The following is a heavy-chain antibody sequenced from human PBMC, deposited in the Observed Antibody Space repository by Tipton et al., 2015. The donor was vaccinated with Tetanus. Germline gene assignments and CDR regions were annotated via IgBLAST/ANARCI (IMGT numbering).Heavy chain of an antibody. D-gene: IGHD1-26*01. Sequence: SGGSVSSGSYYWSWIRQPPGKGLEWIGYFFYSGSTNYNPSLKSRVSMAVGTSKNQFSLQLRSVTAADTAVYYCARGDGYHYYYHMDVWGRGTTVTVSP. CDR3: ARGDGYHYYYHMDV. J-gene: IGHJ6*04. V-gene: IGHV4-61*01. CDR1: GGSVSSGSYY. CDR2: FFYSGST.